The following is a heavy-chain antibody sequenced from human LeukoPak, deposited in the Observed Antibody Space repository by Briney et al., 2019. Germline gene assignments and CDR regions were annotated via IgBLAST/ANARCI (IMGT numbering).Heavy chain of an antibody. Sequence: GGSLRLSCVASGFTFDDYAMSWVRQAPGKGLEWVSGINWNGGSTGYADSVKGRFTISRDNAKNSLYLQMNSLRAEDTALYYCARVTTGDYYYYMDVWGKGTTVTVSS. CDR1: GFTFDDYA. D-gene: IGHD4-11*01. V-gene: IGHV3-20*04. CDR2: INWNGGST. J-gene: IGHJ6*03. CDR3: ARVTTGDYYYYMDV.